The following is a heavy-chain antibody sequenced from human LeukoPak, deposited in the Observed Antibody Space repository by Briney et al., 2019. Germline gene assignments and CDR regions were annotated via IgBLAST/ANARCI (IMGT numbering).Heavy chain of an antibody. D-gene: IGHD4/OR15-4a*01. J-gene: IGHJ6*02. CDR1: GFTFSSYS. Sequence: GGFLRLSCAASGFTFSSYSMNWVRQAPGKGLEWVSSISSSSSYIYYADSVKGRFTISRDNAKNSLYLQMNSLRAEDTAVYYCARDLRLNTDYYYGMDVWGQGTTVTVSS. CDR3: ARDLRLNTDYYYGMDV. CDR2: ISSSSSYI. V-gene: IGHV3-21*01.